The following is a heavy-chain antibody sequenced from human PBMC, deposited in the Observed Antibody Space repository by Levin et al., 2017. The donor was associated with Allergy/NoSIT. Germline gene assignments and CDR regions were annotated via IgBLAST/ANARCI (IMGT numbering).Heavy chain of an antibody. CDR2: IYHSGST. CDR1: GSSISSGYY. V-gene: IGHV4-38-2*01. Sequence: GSLRLSCAVSGSSISSGYYWGWIRQPPGKGLEWIGSIYHSGSTYYNPSLKSRVTISVDTSKNQFSLKLSSVTAADTAVYYCARGVGSSSFKGTDAFDIWGQGTMVTVSS. J-gene: IGHJ3*02. D-gene: IGHD6-6*01. CDR3: ARGVGSSSFKGTDAFDI.